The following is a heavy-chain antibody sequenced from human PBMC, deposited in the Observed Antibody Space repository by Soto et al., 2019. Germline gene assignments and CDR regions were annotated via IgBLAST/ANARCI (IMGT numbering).Heavy chain of an antibody. D-gene: IGHD3-10*01. Sequence: QVQLVQSGAEVRMPGSSVKVSCRASGGSSNNNANSWVRQAPGQGLEWMGGILPKFGTANSSQKFRGRLTISVDESTRTIYMELRSLRAEDTALYSCATLQGSGTYYDDDYWGLVTQVTVS. V-gene: IGHV1-69*01. J-gene: IGHJ4*02. CDR1: GGSSNNNA. CDR2: ILPKFGTA. CDR3: ATLQGSGTYYDDDY.